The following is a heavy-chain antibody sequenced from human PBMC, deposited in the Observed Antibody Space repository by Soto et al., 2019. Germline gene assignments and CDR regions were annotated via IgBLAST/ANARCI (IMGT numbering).Heavy chain of an antibody. CDR3: ARHLDPQQLVRVYYYYGMDV. J-gene: IGHJ6*02. CDR2: ISSSSSYI. D-gene: IGHD6-13*01. CDR1: GFTFSSYS. V-gene: IGHV3-21*01. Sequence: GGSLRLSCAASGFTFSSYSMNWVRQAPGKGLEWVSSISSSSSYIYYADAVKGRFTISRDNAKNSLYLQMNSLRAEDTAVYYCARHLDPQQLVRVYYYYGMDVWGQGTRVTVSS.